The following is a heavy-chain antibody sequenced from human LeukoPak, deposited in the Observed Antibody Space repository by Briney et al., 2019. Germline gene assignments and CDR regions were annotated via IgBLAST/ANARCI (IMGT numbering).Heavy chain of an antibody. CDR3: AREWDTSSFDPRASGDH. V-gene: IGHV4-39*07. Sequence: SETQSLTCTVSGGSISSSTYSWGWIRQPPGKGLEWIGNIYYSGSTFYNPSLKSRVTISLDTSQHQFSLKLTSVTAADTAVYYCAREWDTSSFDPRASGDHWGQGTLVTVSS. J-gene: IGHJ4*02. CDR2: IYYSGST. CDR1: GGSISSSTYS. D-gene: IGHD3-9*01.